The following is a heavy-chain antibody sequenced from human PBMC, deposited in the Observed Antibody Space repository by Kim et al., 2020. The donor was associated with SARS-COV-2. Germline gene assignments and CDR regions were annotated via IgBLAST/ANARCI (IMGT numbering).Heavy chain of an antibody. CDR3: AREGVVVPAAPAFDI. V-gene: IGHV3-30*04. CDR2: ISYDGSNK. J-gene: IGHJ3*02. CDR1: GFTFSSYA. Sequence: GGSLRLSCAASGFTFSSYAMHWVRQAPGKGLEWVAVISYDGSNKYYADSVKGRFTISRDNSKNTLYLQMNSLRAEDTAVYYCAREGVVVPAAPAFDIWGQGTMVTVSS. D-gene: IGHD2-2*01.